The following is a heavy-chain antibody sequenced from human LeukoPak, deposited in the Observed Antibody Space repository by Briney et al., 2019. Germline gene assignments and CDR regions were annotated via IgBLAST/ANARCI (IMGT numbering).Heavy chain of an antibody. CDR3: ARTRQLDNWFDP. J-gene: IGHJ5*02. CDR2: ISAYNGNT. Sequence: ASVKVSCKASGYTFTSYGISWVRQAPGQGPEWMGWISAYNGNTNYAQKLQGRVTMTTDTSTSTAYMELRSLRSDDTAVYYCARTRQLDNWFDPWGQGTLVTASS. CDR1: GYTFTSYG. V-gene: IGHV1-18*01. D-gene: IGHD6-13*01.